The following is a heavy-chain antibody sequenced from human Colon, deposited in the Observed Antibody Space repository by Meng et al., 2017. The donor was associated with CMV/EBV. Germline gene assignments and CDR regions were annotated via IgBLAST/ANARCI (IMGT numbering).Heavy chain of an antibody. CDR1: EFSLTNAW. CDR3: ARVGYSGAFFDY. V-gene: IGHV3-11*04. D-gene: IGHD5-12*01. CDR2: ISSSGSTI. Sequence: GGSLRLSCEASEFSLTNAWMTWVRQAPGKGLEWVSYISSSGSTIYYADSVKGRFTISRDNAKNSLYLQMNSVRAEDTAVYYCARVGYSGAFFDYWGQGTLVTVSS. J-gene: IGHJ4*02.